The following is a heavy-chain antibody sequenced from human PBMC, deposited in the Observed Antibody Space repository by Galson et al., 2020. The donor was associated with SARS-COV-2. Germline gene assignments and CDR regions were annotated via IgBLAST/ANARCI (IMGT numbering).Heavy chain of an antibody. D-gene: IGHD3-22*01. CDR3: VKDYYENNGYWMGGDY. Sequence: GESLKISCAASGFSFTTYAMSWVRQAPGKGLEWVSTISGSGGTTYYADSVKGRFTISRDNSKSTLHLQMNILRAEDTAVYYCVKDYYENNGYWMGGDYWGQGTLVTVSS. V-gene: IGHV3-23*01. J-gene: IGHJ4*02. CDR1: GFSFTTYA. CDR2: ISGSGGTT.